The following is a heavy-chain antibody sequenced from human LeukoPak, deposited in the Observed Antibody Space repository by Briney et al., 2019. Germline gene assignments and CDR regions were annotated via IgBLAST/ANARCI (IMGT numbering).Heavy chain of an antibody. CDR1: GYTFTSYG. J-gene: IGHJ4*02. Sequence: GASVKVSCKASGYTFTSYGISWVRQAPGQGLEWMGWISAYNGNTNYAQKLQGRVTMTTDTSTSTAYMELRSLRSDDTAAYYCARDRPYYYDSSGYYIPYYFDYWGQGTLVTVSS. CDR3: ARDRPYYYDSSGYYIPYYFDY. D-gene: IGHD3-22*01. CDR2: ISAYNGNT. V-gene: IGHV1-18*01.